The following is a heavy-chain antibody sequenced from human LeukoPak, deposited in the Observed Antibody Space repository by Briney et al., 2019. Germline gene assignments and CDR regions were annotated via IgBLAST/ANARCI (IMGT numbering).Heavy chain of an antibody. D-gene: IGHD6-13*01. V-gene: IGHV3-23*01. Sequence: GGSLRLSCAASGFTFSSYSMNWVRQAPGKGLEWVSAISGSGGSTHYADSVKGRFTISRDNSKNTLYLQMNSLRAEDTAVYYCAKDPTLLGPLSAAGTPYFDYWGQGTLVTVSS. CDR1: GFTFSSYS. CDR3: AKDPTLLGPLSAAGTPYFDY. J-gene: IGHJ4*02. CDR2: ISGSGGST.